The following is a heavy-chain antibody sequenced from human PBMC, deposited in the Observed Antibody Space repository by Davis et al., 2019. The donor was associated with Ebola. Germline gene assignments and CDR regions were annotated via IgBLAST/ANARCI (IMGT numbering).Heavy chain of an antibody. CDR3: ARGRGHYESSGGDY. D-gene: IGHD3-22*01. Sequence: ASVKVSCKASGYTFTSYDINWVRQATGQGLEWMGWMNPNSGNTGYAQKFQGRVTMTRDTSISTAYMELSRLRSDDTAVYYCARGRGHYESSGGDYWGQGTLVTVSS. V-gene: IGHV1-8*01. J-gene: IGHJ4*02. CDR1: GYTFTSYD. CDR2: MNPNSGNT.